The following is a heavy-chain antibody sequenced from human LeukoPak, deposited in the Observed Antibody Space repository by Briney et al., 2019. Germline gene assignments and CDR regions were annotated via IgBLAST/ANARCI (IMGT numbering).Heavy chain of an antibody. D-gene: IGHD3-22*01. CDR2: IYPGDSDT. V-gene: IGHV5-51*01. J-gene: IGHJ3*02. Sequence: GESLKISCKGSGYSFTSFWIGWVRQMPGKGLEWMGIIYPGDSDTRYSPSFQGQVTISADKSISTAYLQWSSLKASDTAMYYCARRQNYDSSGYYYVGHAFDIWGQGTMVTVSS. CDR3: ARRQNYDSSGYYYVGHAFDI. CDR1: GYSFTSFW.